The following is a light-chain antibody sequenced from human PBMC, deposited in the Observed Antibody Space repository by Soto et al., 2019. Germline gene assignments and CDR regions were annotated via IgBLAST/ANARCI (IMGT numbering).Light chain of an antibody. CDR2: AAS. V-gene: IGKV1-39*01. J-gene: IGKJ1*01. CDR1: QNIGIY. CDR3: HQTFANPWT. Sequence: DIQMTQSPSTLSAFVGDRVTITCRASQNIGIYLNWYQKKPGKAPKLLIHAASTLQSGAPSTFSGSGYGTDFALTISSLQPEDIATYYCHQTFANPWTFAHGTKVDIK.